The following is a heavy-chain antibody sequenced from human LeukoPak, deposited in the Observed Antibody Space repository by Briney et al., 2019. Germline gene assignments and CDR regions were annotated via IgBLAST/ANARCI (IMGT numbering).Heavy chain of an antibody. V-gene: IGHV3-7*01. CDR2: IKKDGSEK. J-gene: IGHJ4*02. CDR1: GFTFSSYW. CDR3: ARSLWPEDY. D-gene: IGHD5-18*01. Sequence: GGPLRLSCAASGFTFSSYWTSWVRQAPGKGLEWVANIKKDGSEKNYVDSVKGRFTISRDNAKTSLYLQMNSLRAEDTAVYYCARSLWPEDYWGQGTLVTVSS.